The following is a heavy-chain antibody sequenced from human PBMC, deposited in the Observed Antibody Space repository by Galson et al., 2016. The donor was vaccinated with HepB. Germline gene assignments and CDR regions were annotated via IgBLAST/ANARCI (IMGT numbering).Heavy chain of an antibody. J-gene: IGHJ4*02. V-gene: IGHV4-39*07. Sequence: SETLSLTCTGSGGSISSGSFDWAWIRQPPGKGLEWIGSISSHGSTSYNPSLKSRVTLSFDTSRTQVSLDLNSVTAADTAIYYCVRHLRLSGVATYWGQGTLVTVSS. CDR3: VRHLRLSGVATY. CDR1: GGSISSGSFD. D-gene: IGHD3-16*02. CDR2: ISSHGST.